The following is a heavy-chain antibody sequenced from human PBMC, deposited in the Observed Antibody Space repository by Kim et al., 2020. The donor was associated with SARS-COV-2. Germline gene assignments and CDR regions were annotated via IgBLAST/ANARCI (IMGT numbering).Heavy chain of an antibody. J-gene: IGHJ4*02. Sequence: AESVKGRFTITRDNAKNSLYLQMNSLRAEDTAVYYCARAYSSGWAYFDYWGQGTLVTVSS. CDR3: ARAYSSGWAYFDY. V-gene: IGHV3-21*01. D-gene: IGHD6-19*01.